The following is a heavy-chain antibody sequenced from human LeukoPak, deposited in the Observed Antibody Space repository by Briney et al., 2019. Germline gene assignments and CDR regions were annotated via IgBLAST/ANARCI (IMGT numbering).Heavy chain of an antibody. CDR2: IIPILGIA. CDR3: ARAHGDYAEVDY. V-gene: IGHV1-69*04. Sequence: VKVSCKASGGTFSSYAISWVRQAPGQGLEWMGRIIPILGIANYAQKFQGRVTITADKSTSTAYMELSSLRSEDTAVYYCARAHGDYAEVDYWGLGTLVTVSS. J-gene: IGHJ4*02. CDR1: GGTFSSYA. D-gene: IGHD4-17*01.